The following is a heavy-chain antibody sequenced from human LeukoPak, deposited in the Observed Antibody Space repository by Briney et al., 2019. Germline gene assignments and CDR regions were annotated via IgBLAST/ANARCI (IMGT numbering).Heavy chain of an antibody. Sequence: SETLSLTCTVSGGSISSGDYYWSWIRPPPGKGLEWIGYIYYSGSTYYNPSRKSRVTISVDTSKSQFSLKLSAVTAVDTAVYYCARVGCSSTSCYAGDDAFDIWGQGTMVTVSS. J-gene: IGHJ3*02. CDR3: ARVGCSSTSCYAGDDAFDI. CDR2: IYYSGST. D-gene: IGHD2-2*01. V-gene: IGHV4-30-4*01. CDR1: GGSISSGDYY.